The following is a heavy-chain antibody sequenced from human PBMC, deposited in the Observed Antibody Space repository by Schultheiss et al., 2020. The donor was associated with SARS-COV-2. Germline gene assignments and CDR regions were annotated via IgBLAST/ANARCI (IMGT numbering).Heavy chain of an antibody. V-gene: IGHV3-30*18. CDR1: GFTFSSYG. CDR3: AKGGDDFWSGPYYYMDV. J-gene: IGHJ6*03. D-gene: IGHD3-3*01. CDR2: ISYDGSNK. Sequence: GGSLRLSCAASGFTFSSYGMHWVRQAPGKGLEWVAVISYDGSNKYYADSVKGRFTISRDNSKNTLYLQMNSLRAEDTAVYYCAKGGDDFWSGPYYYMDVWGKGTTVTVSS.